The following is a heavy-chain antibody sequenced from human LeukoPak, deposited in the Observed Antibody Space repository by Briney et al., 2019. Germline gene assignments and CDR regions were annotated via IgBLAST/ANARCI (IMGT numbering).Heavy chain of an antibody. D-gene: IGHD6-13*01. Sequence: ASVKVSCKASGYTFTGYYMHWVRQAPGQGLEWMGWINPNSGGTNYAQRFQGRVTMTRDTSISTAYMELSRLRSDDTAVYYCARGGSAGTPDSYYYYYYTDVWGKGTTVTVSS. V-gene: IGHV1-2*02. CDR3: ARGGSAGTPDSYYYYYYTDV. CDR1: GYTFTGYY. CDR2: INPNSGGT. J-gene: IGHJ6*03.